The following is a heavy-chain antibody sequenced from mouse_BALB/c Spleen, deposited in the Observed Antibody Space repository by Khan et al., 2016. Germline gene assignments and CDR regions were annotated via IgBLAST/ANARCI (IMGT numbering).Heavy chain of an antibody. CDR1: GYTFTSYW. J-gene: IGHJ2*01. CDR2: IYPGDGDT. Sequence: QVQLQQSGAELARPGASVKLSCKASGYTFTSYWMQWVKQRPGQGLEWIGAIYPGDGDTRYTQKFKGKATLTADKSSSTAYMQLSSLASEDSAVSYCASYYGSSYDYFDYWGQGTTLTVSS. D-gene: IGHD1-1*01. CDR3: ASYYGSSYDYFDY. V-gene: IGHV1-87*01.